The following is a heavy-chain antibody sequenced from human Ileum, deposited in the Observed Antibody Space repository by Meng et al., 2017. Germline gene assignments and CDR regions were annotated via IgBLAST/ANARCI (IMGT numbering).Heavy chain of an antibody. V-gene: IGHV3-23*01. Sequence: GGSLRLSCTASGFTFSSYAMSWVRQAPGKGLEWVSGINSGGSGTYYADSVKGRFTISRDNSKNTLYMQMNSLRVEDTAVYFCANGYTPDYWGQGTLVTGSS. CDR2: INSGGSGT. D-gene: IGHD5-12*01. CDR1: GFTFSSYA. CDR3: ANGYTPDY. J-gene: IGHJ4*02.